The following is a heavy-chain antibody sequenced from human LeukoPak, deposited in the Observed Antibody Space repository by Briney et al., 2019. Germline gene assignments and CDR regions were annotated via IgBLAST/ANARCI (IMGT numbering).Heavy chain of an antibody. V-gene: IGHV4-39*01. CDR3: ARQVVAVAGTGYFDY. D-gene: IGHD6-19*01. CDR1: GGSIRSSSYY. J-gene: IGHJ4*02. Sequence: SETLSLTCTVSGGSIRSSSYYWGWIRQPPGKGLEWIGNIYYSGCTYYNASLKSRGTISIDTSKNQFSLKLNSVTAADTAVYFCARQVVAVAGTGYFDYWGQGTLVTVSS. CDR2: IYYSGCT.